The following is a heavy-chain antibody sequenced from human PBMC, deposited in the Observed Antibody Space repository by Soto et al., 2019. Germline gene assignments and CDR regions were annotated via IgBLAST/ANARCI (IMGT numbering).Heavy chain of an antibody. CDR2: IYHSGST. CDR3: ARDRGFSTSQLQNYFDP. CDR1: GGSISSSNW. D-gene: IGHD2-2*01. Sequence: QVQLQESGPGLVKPSGTLSLTCAVSGGSISSSNWWSWVRQPPGKGLEWIGAIYHSGSTNYNPSLKSRVTISVDKSKNQFSLKLSSVTAADTAVYYCARDRGFSTSQLQNYFDPWGQGTLVTVSS. J-gene: IGHJ5*02. V-gene: IGHV4-4*02.